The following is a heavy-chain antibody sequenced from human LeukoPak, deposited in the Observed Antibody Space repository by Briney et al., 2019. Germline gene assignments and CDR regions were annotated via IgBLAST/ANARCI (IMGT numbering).Heavy chain of an antibody. Sequence: SETLSLTCTVSGGSINNYFWSWIRQPPGKGLESIAYIYYSDSTNYNPSLKSRVTVSVDTSKNQFSLKLSSVTAADTAVYYCARFPGGAEYRHYYYMDVWGTGTTVTISS. V-gene: IGHV4-59*01. D-gene: IGHD1-14*01. J-gene: IGHJ6*03. CDR3: ARFPGGAEYRHYYYMDV. CDR1: GGSINNYF. CDR2: IYYSDST.